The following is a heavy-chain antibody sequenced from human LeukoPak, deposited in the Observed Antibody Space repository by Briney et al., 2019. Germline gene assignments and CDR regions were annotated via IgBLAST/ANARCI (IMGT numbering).Heavy chain of an antibody. Sequence: PGGSLRLSCAASGFTFSSHVFHWVRQAPGKGLEWVSSISSSSSYIYYADSVKGRFTISRDNAKNSLYLQMNSLRAEDTAVYYCARDHYCTNGVWENYYYYGMDVWGQGTTVTVSS. CDR1: GFTFSSHV. CDR2: ISSSSSYI. J-gene: IGHJ6*02. CDR3: ARDHYCTNGVWENYYYYGMDV. D-gene: IGHD2-8*01. V-gene: IGHV3-21*01.